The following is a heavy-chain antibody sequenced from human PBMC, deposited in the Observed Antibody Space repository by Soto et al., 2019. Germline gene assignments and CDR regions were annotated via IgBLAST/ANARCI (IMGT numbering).Heavy chain of an antibody. CDR2: LSGNSGST. J-gene: IGHJ4*02. V-gene: IGHV3-23*01. Sequence: VQLLESGGGLVQPGGSLRLSCAASGFTFSSYAMTWVRQAPGKGLEWVSALSGNSGSTYFADSVKGRFTISRDNSKNTLHLQMNSLRAEDTAVYYCAKASSVSWGVFDYWGQGTLITVSS. D-gene: IGHD3-10*01. CDR3: AKASSVSWGVFDY. CDR1: GFTFSSYA.